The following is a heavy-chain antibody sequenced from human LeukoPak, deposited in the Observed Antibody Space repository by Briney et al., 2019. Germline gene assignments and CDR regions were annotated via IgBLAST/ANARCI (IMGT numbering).Heavy chain of an antibody. CDR2: ISYDGSNK. CDR3: AKDGRSSGYFRNDAFDI. J-gene: IGHJ3*02. Sequence: GGSLRLSCAASGFTFSSYGMYWVRQAPGKGLEWVAVISYDGSNKYYADSVKGRFTISRDNSKNTLYLQMNSLRAEDTAVYYCAKDGRSSGYFRNDAFDIWGQGTMVTVSS. CDR1: GFTFSSYG. V-gene: IGHV3-30*18. D-gene: IGHD3-22*01.